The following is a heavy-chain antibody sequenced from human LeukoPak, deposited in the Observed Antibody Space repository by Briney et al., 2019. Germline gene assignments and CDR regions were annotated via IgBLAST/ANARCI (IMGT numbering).Heavy chain of an antibody. CDR2: INPNSGGT. J-gene: IGHJ4*02. D-gene: IGHD6-13*01. V-gene: IGHV1-2*02. Sequence: ASVKVSCKASGYTFTGYYMHWVRQAPGQGLEWMGWINPNSGGTNYAQKFQGRVTMTRDTSISTAYMELSRLRSDDTAVYYCARDRWAAAGKRAGCHDYWGQGTLVTVSS. CDR3: ARDRWAAAGKRAGCHDY. CDR1: GYTFTGYY.